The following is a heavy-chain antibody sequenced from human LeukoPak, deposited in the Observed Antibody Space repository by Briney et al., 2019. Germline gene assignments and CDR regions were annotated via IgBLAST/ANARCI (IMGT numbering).Heavy chain of an antibody. V-gene: IGHV5-51*01. J-gene: IGHJ4*02. CDR2: IYPDDSDT. CDR3: ARNVASDY. D-gene: IGHD5-12*01. Sequence: GESLKISCQASGYIFTTYWIGWVRQMPGKGLEWMGIIYPDDSDTRYIPSFQGQVTISADKSISTAYLQWSSLKASDTAMYYCARNVASDYWGQGTLVTVSS. CDR1: GYIFTTYW.